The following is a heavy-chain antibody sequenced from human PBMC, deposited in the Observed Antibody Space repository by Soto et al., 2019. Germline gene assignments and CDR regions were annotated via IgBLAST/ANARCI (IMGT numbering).Heavy chain of an antibody. Sequence: LRLSCAASGFTFSSYSMNWVRQAPGKGLEWVSSISSSSSYIYYADSVKGRFTISRDNAKNSLYLQMNSLRAEDTAVYYCAVGTTSGLWYYGMDVWGQGTTVTV. CDR1: GFTFSSYS. V-gene: IGHV3-21*01. J-gene: IGHJ6*02. D-gene: IGHD1-7*01. CDR3: AVGTTSGLWYYGMDV. CDR2: ISSSSSYI.